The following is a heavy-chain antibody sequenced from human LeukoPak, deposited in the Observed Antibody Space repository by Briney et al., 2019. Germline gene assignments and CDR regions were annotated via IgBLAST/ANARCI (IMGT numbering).Heavy chain of an antibody. CDR1: GGSISSGDYY. D-gene: IGHD3-16*02. CDR3: VRDGDYDYVRDNYRGFDY. CDR2: VYYSGST. Sequence: SETLSLTCNVSGGSISSGDYYWSWIRQPPGKGLEWIGYVYYSGSTYYNPSLQSRLTISIDKSKNQFSLKLRSVSAADTAVYYCVRDGDYDYVRDNYRGFDYWGQGTLVIVSS. J-gene: IGHJ4*02. V-gene: IGHV4-30-4*01.